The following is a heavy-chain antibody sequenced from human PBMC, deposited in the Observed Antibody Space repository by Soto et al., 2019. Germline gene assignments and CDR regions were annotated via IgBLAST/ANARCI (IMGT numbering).Heavy chain of an antibody. Sequence: EVQLVESGGGLVQPGGSLRLSCAASGFTFSSYWMSWVRQAPGKGLEWVANIKQDGSEKYYVDSVKGRITISRDNARNSLFLQMNSLRAEDTAVYYCARVGYRFYYYGMDVWGQGTTVTVSS. CDR1: GFTFSSYW. V-gene: IGHV3-7*01. J-gene: IGHJ6*02. D-gene: IGHD4-4*01. CDR3: ARVGYRFYYYGMDV. CDR2: IKQDGSEK.